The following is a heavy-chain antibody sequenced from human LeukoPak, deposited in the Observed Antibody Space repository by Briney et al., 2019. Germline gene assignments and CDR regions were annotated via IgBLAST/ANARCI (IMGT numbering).Heavy chain of an antibody. Sequence: GGSLRLSCEVSGFTFSNYAMGWVRQAPGKGLEWVSVISGNGGSTYYADSVKGRFTISRDNSKNTLYLHMRSLRAEDTAVYYCAKDVIAYCSAGSCGAFDYWGQGTPITVSS. D-gene: IGHD2-15*01. CDR3: AKDVIAYCSAGSCGAFDY. CDR2: ISGNGGST. CDR1: GFTFSNYA. V-gene: IGHV3-23*01. J-gene: IGHJ4*02.